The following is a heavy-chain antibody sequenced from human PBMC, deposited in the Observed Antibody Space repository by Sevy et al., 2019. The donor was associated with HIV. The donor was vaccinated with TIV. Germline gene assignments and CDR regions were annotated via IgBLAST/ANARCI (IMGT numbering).Heavy chain of an antibody. V-gene: IGHV4-34*01. CDR1: GGSFSGYY. D-gene: IGHD6-13*01. CDR2: INHSGST. Sequence: SETLSLTCAVYGGSFSGYYWSWIRQPPGKGLEWIGEINHSGSTNYNPSLKSRVTISVDTSKNQFSLKLSSLTAADTAVYYCARGRSIAAAGTDYYYYGMDVWGQGTTVTVSS. CDR3: ARGRSIAAAGTDYYYYGMDV. J-gene: IGHJ6*02.